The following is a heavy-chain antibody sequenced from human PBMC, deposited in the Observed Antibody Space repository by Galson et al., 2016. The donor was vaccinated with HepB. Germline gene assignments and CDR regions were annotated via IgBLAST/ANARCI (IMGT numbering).Heavy chain of an antibody. CDR1: GFTFSSYS. Sequence: SLRLSCAASGFTFSSYSMAWIRQPPGKGLEWVSSISSSSSYIHYADSVRGRFTISRDITKNSLYLQMNSLRDEDTAVYYCARGWETSGWNIGYWGQGTLVTVSS. D-gene: IGHD6-19*01. CDR2: ISSSSSYI. J-gene: IGHJ4*02. V-gene: IGHV3-21*01. CDR3: ARGWETSGWNIGY.